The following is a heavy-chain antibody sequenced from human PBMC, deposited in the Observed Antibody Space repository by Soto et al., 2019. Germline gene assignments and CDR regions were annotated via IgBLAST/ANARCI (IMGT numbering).Heavy chain of an antibody. V-gene: IGHV4-59*01. CDR3: ARGTFSTKGRGHGKRRWFDP. Sequence: SETLSLTCTVSSGSMYSYLWTWIRQPPGKGLEWIGNIHDSGSTIYNPSLKSRVAISIDTSKRQFSMMVTSVTAADTAVYYCARGTFSTKGRGHGKRRWFDPWGQGTLVTVSS. J-gene: IGHJ5*02. D-gene: IGHD3-10*01. CDR2: IHDSGST. CDR1: SGSMYSYL.